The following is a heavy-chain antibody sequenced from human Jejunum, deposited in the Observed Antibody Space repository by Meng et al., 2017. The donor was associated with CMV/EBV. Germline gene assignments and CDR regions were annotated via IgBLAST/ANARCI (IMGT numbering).Heavy chain of an antibody. J-gene: IGHJ6*02. V-gene: IGHV3-21*01. CDR1: EFSFSSHN. CDR2: ISATSTYI. CDR3: ANQMPWNYYHGMDL. Sequence: EFSFSSHNMNWVRQAPGKGLEWVASISATSTYIYYADPVKGRFTISRDNAKNSLYLQMNSLRVEDTAVYYCANQMPWNYYHGMDLWGQGTTVTVSS. D-gene: IGHD1-7*01.